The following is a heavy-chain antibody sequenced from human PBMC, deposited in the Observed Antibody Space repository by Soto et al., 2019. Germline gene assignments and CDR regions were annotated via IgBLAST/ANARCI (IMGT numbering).Heavy chain of an antibody. CDR2: INAGNGNT. V-gene: IGHV1-3*01. Sequence: ASVKVSCKASGYTFTSYAMHWVRQAPGQRLEWMGWINAGNGNTKYSQKFQGRVTITRDTSASTAYMELSSLRSEDTAVYYCAREVGYSNYYCYYYYMDVWGKGTTVTVSS. CDR3: AREVGYSNYYCYYYYMDV. CDR1: GYTFTSYA. J-gene: IGHJ6*03. D-gene: IGHD4-4*01.